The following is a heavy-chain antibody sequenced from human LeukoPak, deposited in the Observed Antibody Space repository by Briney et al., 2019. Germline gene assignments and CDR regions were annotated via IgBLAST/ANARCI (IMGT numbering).Heavy chain of an antibody. CDR3: ARQLGYYGSGIRAFDI. CDR1: GYSFTSYW. J-gene: IGHJ3*02. CDR2: IYPGDSDT. Sequence: GESLKISCKGSGYSFTSYWIGWVRQMPGKGLEWMGIIYPGDSDTRYSPSFQGQVTISADKSISTAYLQWSSLKASDTAMYYCARQLGYYGSGIRAFDIWGQGTMVTVSS. D-gene: IGHD3-10*01. V-gene: IGHV5-51*01.